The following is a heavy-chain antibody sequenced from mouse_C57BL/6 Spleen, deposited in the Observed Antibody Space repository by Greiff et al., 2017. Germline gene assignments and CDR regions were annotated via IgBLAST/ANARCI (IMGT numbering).Heavy chain of an antibody. V-gene: IGHV1-53*01. J-gene: IGHJ1*03. CDR3: ARGDYGSSDWYFDV. CDR1: GYTFTSYW. D-gene: IGHD1-1*01. CDR2: INPSNGGT. Sequence: QVQLQQPGTELVKPGASVKLSCKASGYTFTSYWMHWVKQRPGQGLEWIGNINPSNGGTNYNEKFKSKATLTLDKSSSTAYMQLSSLTSEDSAVYYCARGDYGSSDWYFDVWGTGTTVTVSS.